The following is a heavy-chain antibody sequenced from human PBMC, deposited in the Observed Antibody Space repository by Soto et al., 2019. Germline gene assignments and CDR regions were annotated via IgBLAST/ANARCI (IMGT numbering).Heavy chain of an antibody. V-gene: IGHV3-33*01. J-gene: IGHJ4*02. CDR3: ARDTSVAGTRDFDY. CDR1: GFTFSSYG. CDR2: IWYDGSNK. D-gene: IGHD6-19*01. Sequence: GGSLRLSCAASGFTFSSYGMHWVRQAPGKGLEWVAVIWYDGSNKYYGNSVKGRFTISRDNSKNRLYLQMNSLRAEDTAVYYCARDTSVAGTRDFDYWGQGTLVTVSS.